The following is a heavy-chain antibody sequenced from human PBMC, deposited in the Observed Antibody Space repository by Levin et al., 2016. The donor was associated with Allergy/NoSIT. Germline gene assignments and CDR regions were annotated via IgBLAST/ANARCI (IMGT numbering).Heavy chain of an antibody. J-gene: IGHJ3*02. CDR2: IYYSGST. D-gene: IGHD1-1*01. Sequence: WIRQPPGKGLEWIGYIYYSGSTNYNPSLKSRVTISVDTSKNQFSLKLSSVTAADTAVYYCVRHKPGTTSDAFDIWGQGTMVTVSS. V-gene: IGHV4-59*08. CDR3: VRHKPGTTSDAFDI.